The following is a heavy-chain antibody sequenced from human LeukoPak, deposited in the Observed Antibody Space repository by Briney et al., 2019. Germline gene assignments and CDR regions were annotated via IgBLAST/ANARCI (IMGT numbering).Heavy chain of an antibody. CDR3: ARGEGHAGYYFDS. CDR2: IYYTGNT. V-gene: IGHV4-59*01. D-gene: IGHD6-13*01. CDR1: GDSIGTYY. Sequence: SETLSLTCTLSGDSIGTYYWTWLRQPPGKGLEWIGYIYYTGNTNYNPSLKSRVTLSVDTSKNQFSLTLNSVTAADTAVYYCARGEGHAGYYFDSWGQGSLVTVSS. J-gene: IGHJ4*02.